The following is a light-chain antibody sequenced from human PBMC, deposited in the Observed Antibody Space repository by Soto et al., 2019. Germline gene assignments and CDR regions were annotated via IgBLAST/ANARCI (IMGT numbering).Light chain of an antibody. J-gene: IGLJ1*01. CDR3: CSYVTTAEI. CDR1: SSDVDDYRY. V-gene: IGLV2-11*01. CDR2: DGN. Sequence: QSVLAQPRSVSGSPGQLLTISCTGTSSDVDDYRYVSWYQQYPGKATKLVIYDGNKRPSGVPDRFSGSNSGNTASLTISGLQAEDEADYYCCSYVTTAEILGTGTKVTVL.